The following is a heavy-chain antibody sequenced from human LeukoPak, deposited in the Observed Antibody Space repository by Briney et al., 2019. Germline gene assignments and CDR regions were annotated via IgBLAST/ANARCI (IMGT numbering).Heavy chain of an antibody. Sequence: GASVKVSCKASGGTFSSYAISWVRQAPGHGLEWMGGIIPIFGTANYAQKFQGRVTITTDESTSTAYMELSSLRSEDTAVYYCARSPRYYDSSGYRVYYFDYWGQGTLVTVSS. CDR1: GGTFSSYA. D-gene: IGHD3-22*01. V-gene: IGHV1-69*05. CDR2: IIPIFGTA. J-gene: IGHJ4*02. CDR3: ARSPRYYDSSGYRVYYFDY.